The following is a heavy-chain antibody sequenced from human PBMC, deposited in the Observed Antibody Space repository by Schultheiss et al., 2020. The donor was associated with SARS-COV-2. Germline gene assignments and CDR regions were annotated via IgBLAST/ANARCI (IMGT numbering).Heavy chain of an antibody. CDR1: GYTFTGYY. CDR2: INPNSGGT. J-gene: IGHJ4*02. CDR3: ARDGYYDSSGYYDY. Sequence: ASVKVSCKASGYTFTGYYMHWVRQAPGQGLEWMGWINPNSGGTNYAQKFQGWVTMTRDTSISTAYMELSRLRSDDTAVYYFARDGYYDSSGYYDYWGQGTLVTVSS. D-gene: IGHD3-22*01. V-gene: IGHV1-2*04.